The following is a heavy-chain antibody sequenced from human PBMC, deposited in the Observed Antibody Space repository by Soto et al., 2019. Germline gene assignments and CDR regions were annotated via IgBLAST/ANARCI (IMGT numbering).Heavy chain of an antibody. CDR3: ARDGPVLRFLEWLRDHAAPYGMDV. D-gene: IGHD3-3*01. CDR2: ISAFDGNT. CDR1: GYTFTAYG. J-gene: IGHJ6*02. V-gene: IGHV1-18*04. Sequence: QVQLVQSGADVKRPGASLKVSCKASGYTFTAYGISWVRQAPGQGLEWVGWISAFDGNTNYAQKFQGRATLTTDTSTTTASFELRSLRSDDTAVYYCARDGPVLRFLEWLRDHAAPYGMDVWGQGTTVTVSS.